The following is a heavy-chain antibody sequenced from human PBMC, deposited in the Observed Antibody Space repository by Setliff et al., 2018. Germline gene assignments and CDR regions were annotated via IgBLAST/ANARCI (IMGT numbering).Heavy chain of an antibody. V-gene: IGHV3-7*01. D-gene: IGHD6-19*01. J-gene: IGHJ4*02. Sequence: GESLRLSCAASGFTFSSYWMSWVRQAPGKGLEWVANIKQDESETHYVGSGKGRFTISRDNARNSVYLQMNSLRAEDAAVYYCATSDWYAAFDHWGQGTLVTVSS. CDR3: ATSDWYAAFDH. CDR1: GFTFSSYW. CDR2: IKQDESET.